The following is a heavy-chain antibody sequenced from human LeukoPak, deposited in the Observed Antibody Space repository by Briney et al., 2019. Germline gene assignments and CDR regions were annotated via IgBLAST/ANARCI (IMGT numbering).Heavy chain of an antibody. CDR1: GFTISTYG. Sequence: PGGSLRLSCAASGFTISTYGMTWVRQAPGKGLEWVSSITSSGTTNYAEFVKDRFVISRDNSKDTLFLQMNSLRVEDTAVYYCANTGSYSIYWGQGTLVTVSS. CDR3: ANTGSYSIY. D-gene: IGHD1-1*01. V-gene: IGHV3-23*01. J-gene: IGHJ4*02. CDR2: ITSSGTT.